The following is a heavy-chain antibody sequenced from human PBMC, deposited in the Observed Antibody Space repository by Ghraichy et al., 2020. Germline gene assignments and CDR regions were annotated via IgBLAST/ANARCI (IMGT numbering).Heavy chain of an antibody. J-gene: IGHJ4*02. V-gene: IGHV3-33*01. Sequence: GGSLRLSCAASGFTFSSYGMHWVRQAPGKGLEWVAVIWYDGSNKYYADSVKGRFTISRDNSKNTLYLQMNSLRAEDTAVYYCARDFSGSYYQCLDYWGQGTLVTVSS. CDR3: ARDFSGSYYQCLDY. CDR1: GFTFSSYG. D-gene: IGHD1-26*01. CDR2: IWYDGSNK.